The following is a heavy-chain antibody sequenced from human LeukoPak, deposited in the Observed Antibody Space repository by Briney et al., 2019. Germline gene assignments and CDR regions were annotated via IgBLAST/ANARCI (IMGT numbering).Heavy chain of an antibody. V-gene: IGHV4/OR15-8*01. Sequence: SETLSLTCDVSGGSIDSTNWWNWVRQPPGKGLEWIGEIHHDGRINYNPSLKSRVTLSVDKSKNQFSLRLNSVTAADTAMYYCARSHDHLWGNYPDYWGQGTLATVSS. CDR3: ARSHDHLWGNYPDY. D-gene: IGHD3-16*02. CDR2: IHHDGRI. J-gene: IGHJ4*02. CDR1: GGSIDSTNW.